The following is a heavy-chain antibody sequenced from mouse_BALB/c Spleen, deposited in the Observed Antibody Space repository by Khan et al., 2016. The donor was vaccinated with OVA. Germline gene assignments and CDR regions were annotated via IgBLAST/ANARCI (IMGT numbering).Heavy chain of an antibody. CDR1: GYTFTDYY. Sequence: QVQLQQPGAELARPGASVKLSCKASGYTFTDYYINWVKQRTGQGLEWIGEISPGSGDTYYNEKFKGKAPLTADNSTSTVYMQLSSLTAESSAVYFWARMNYFGYTFAYWGQGTLGTVSA. V-gene: IGHV1-77*01. J-gene: IGHJ3*01. CDR2: ISPGSGDT. CDR3: ARMNYFGYTFAY. D-gene: IGHD1-2*01.